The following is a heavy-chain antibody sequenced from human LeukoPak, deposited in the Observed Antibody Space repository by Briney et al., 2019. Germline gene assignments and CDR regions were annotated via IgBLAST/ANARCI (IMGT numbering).Heavy chain of an antibody. D-gene: IGHD6-25*01. CDR3: ARDLAAGFDY. CDR1: GFTFSDYY. V-gene: IGHV3-7*01. J-gene: IGHJ4*02. Sequence: GGSLRLSCVASGFTFSDYYMTWVRQPPGKGLEWVANINQDGSEKYYVDSVKGRFTISRDNAKNSLFLQMNSLRAEDTAVYYCARDLAAGFDYWGQGTLVTVSS. CDR2: INQDGSEK.